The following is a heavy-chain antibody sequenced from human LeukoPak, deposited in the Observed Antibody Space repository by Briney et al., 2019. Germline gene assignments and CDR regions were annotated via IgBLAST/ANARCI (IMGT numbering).Heavy chain of an antibody. Sequence: PGGSLRLSCAASGFTFSSYSMNWVRQAPGKGLEWVSSISSSSSYIYYADSVKGRFTISRDNAKNSLYLQMNSMRADDTAVYYCARRTALEQYFDYWGQGTLVTVSS. V-gene: IGHV3-21*04. CDR1: GFTFSSYS. CDR2: ISSSSSYI. CDR3: ARRTALEQYFDY. J-gene: IGHJ4*02. D-gene: IGHD1/OR15-1a*01.